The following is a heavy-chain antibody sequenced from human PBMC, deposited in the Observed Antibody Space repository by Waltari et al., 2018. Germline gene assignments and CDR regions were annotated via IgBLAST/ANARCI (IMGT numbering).Heavy chain of an antibody. V-gene: IGHV3-30*02. CDR2: IRHDGNTK. Sequence: QMQLGESGGGVVQPGGSLRLSCVASGFSFRTYGLHWVRQPPGKGLEWVAFIRHDGNTKYYVDSVRGRFTISRVNSKNTLFLQMDNLSADDSAVYFCAKDTYDNGGDYMDVWGKGTTVTVSS. CDR3: AKDTYDNGGDYMDV. D-gene: IGHD2-21*01. J-gene: IGHJ6*03. CDR1: GFSFRTYG.